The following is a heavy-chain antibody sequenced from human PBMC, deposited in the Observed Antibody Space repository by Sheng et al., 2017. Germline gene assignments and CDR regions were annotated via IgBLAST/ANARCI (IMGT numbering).Heavy chain of an antibody. Sequence: QLVESGGGLVKPGESLRLSCAASGFSFNDYGMNWVRQAPGKGLEWVSSISRSSRFIYYSQSVTGRFSISRDNAKNSVFXQMNSLRAEDTAVYYCVRDTNYFDSSGVGLSILTYWGQGTLVAVSS. CDR2: ISRSSRFI. CDR1: GFSFNDYG. CDR3: VRDTNYFDSSGVGLSILTY. J-gene: IGHJ4*02. D-gene: IGHD3-22*01. V-gene: IGHV3-21*01.